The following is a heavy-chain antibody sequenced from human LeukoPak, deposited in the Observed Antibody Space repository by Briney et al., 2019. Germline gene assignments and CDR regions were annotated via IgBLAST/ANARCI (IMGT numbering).Heavy chain of an antibody. CDR1: GGSISSYY. D-gene: IGHD2-8*02. Sequence: KSSETLSLTCTVSGGSISSYYWSWIRQPAGKGLEWIGRIYTSGSTNYNPSLKSRVTISVDKSKNQIFLKLSSVTAADTAVYYCATGGSGYWYFDLWGRGTLVTVSS. V-gene: IGHV4-4*07. J-gene: IGHJ2*01. CDR3: ATGGSGYWYFDL. CDR2: IYTSGST.